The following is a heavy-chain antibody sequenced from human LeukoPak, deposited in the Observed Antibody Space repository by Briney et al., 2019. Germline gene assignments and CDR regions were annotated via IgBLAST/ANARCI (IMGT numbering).Heavy chain of an antibody. D-gene: IGHD3-22*01. CDR2: ICYSGST. V-gene: IGHV4-39*01. J-gene: IGHJ4*02. CDR3: ARPRGGYYYDSSGYSREGYFDY. CDR1: GGSISSSSYY. Sequence: SETLSLTCTVSGGSISSSSYYWGWIRQPPGKGLEWIGSICYSGSTYYNPSLKSRVTISVDTSKNQFSLKLSSVTAADTAVYYCARPRGGYYYDSSGYSREGYFDYWGQGTLVTVSS.